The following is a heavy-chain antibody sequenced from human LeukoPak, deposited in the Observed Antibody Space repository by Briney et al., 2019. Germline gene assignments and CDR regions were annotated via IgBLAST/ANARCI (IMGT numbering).Heavy chain of an antibody. J-gene: IGHJ6*02. Sequence: GASVKVSCKASGYTFTGYYTHWVRQAPGQGLEWMGWINPNSGGTNYAQKFQGRVTMTRDTSISTAYMELSRLRSDDTAVCYCARSGVVQLWFYGMDVWGQGTTVTVSS. CDR3: ARSGVVQLWFYGMDV. D-gene: IGHD5-18*01. CDR1: GYTFTGYY. V-gene: IGHV1-2*02. CDR2: INPNSGGT.